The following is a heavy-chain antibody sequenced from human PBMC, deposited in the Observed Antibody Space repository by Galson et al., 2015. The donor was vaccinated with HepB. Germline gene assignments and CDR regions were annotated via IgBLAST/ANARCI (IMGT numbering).Heavy chain of an antibody. V-gene: IGHV1-58*01. D-gene: IGHD6-13*01. CDR1: GFTFTSSA. Sequence: SVKVSCKASGFTFTSSAVQWVRQARGQRLEWIGWIVVGSGNTNYAQKFQERVTITRDMSTSTAYMELSSLRSEDTAVYYCAADPSAAGPIDYWGQGTLVTVSS. CDR2: IVVGSGNT. CDR3: AADPSAAGPIDY. J-gene: IGHJ4*02.